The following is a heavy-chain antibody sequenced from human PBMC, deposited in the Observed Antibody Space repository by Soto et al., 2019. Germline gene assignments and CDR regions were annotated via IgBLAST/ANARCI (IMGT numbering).Heavy chain of an antibody. CDR3: ARDGDGRAAAAMVY. J-gene: IGHJ4*02. D-gene: IGHD6-13*01. Sequence: QVQLVQSGAEVKKPGASVRVSCKASGYTITCCAMHWVRQAPGQRPEWMGWINAGDGDTRYSQIFQDRLTIIRDTAANTAYMDLSSLTSEDTAVYYCARDGDGRAAAAMVYWGQGPLVTVSS. CDR2: INAGDGDT. V-gene: IGHV1-3*01. CDR1: GYTITCCA.